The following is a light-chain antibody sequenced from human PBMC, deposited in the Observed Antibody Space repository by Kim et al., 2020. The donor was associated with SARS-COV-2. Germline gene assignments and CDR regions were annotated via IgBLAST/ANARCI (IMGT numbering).Light chain of an antibody. V-gene: IGKV3-11*01. CDR3: QQRHAWPVT. Sequence: LSPGEEATLSCRASQSVSSDLAWYQQKPGQAPRVFIYDTSNRATGVPARFSGSGSGTDFSLTISSLEPEDFAVYYCQQRHAWPVTFGQGTRLEIK. J-gene: IGKJ5*01. CDR1: QSVSSD. CDR2: DTS.